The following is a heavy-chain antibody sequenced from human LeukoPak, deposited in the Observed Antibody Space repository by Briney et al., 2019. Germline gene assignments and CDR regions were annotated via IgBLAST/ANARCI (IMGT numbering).Heavy chain of an antibody. Sequence: GGSLRLSCAASGFHFSSYEMNWVRQAPGKGLEWVSYISSSDSTIYYADSVKGRFIISRDNAKNSLYLQMNSLRAEDTAIYYCARKTAAEAVYFDYWGQGTLVTVSS. CDR1: GFHFSSYE. CDR2: ISSSDSTI. J-gene: IGHJ4*02. D-gene: IGHD6-25*01. CDR3: ARKTAAEAVYFDY. V-gene: IGHV3-48*03.